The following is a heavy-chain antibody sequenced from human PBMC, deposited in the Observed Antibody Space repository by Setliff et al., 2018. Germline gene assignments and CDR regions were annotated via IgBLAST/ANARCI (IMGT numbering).Heavy chain of an antibody. J-gene: IGHJ5*02. Sequence: PGESLKISCAASGFTFSSLWMSWVRQAPGKGLEWVANINEAGREKFYVDSVKGRFAISRDNARNSLYLQMNSLRVEDTAVYYCARDVYDFRTGQADPWGRGTLVTVSS. CDR3: ARDVYDFRTGQADP. D-gene: IGHD3-3*01. V-gene: IGHV3-7*01. CDR2: INEAGREK. CDR1: GFTFSSLW.